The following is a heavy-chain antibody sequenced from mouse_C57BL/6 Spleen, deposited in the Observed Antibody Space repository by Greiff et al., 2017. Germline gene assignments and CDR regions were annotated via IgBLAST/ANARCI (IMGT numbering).Heavy chain of an antibody. CDR3: ARDSNYLYYYDMDY. V-gene: IGHV1-81*01. CDR2: IYPRSGNT. CDR1: GYTFTSYG. D-gene: IGHD2-5*01. J-gene: IGHJ4*01. Sequence: VKLQESGAELARPGASVKLSCKASGYTFTSYGISWVKQRPGQGLEWIGEIYPRSGNTYYNEKFKGKATLTADKSSSTAYMELRSLTSEDSAVYFCARDSNYLYYYDMDYWGQGTSVTVSS.